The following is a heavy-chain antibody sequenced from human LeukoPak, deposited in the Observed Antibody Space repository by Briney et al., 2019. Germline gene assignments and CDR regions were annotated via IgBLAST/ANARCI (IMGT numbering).Heavy chain of an antibody. Sequence: GASMKVSCKASGYTFTGYYMHWVRQAPGQGLEWMGWINPNSGGTNYAQKFQGRVTMTRDTSISTAYMELSRLRSDDTAVYYCARDRKSMVRGVRSNYWFDPWGQGTLVTVSS. CDR1: GYTFTGYY. CDR3: ARDRKSMVRGVRSNYWFDP. V-gene: IGHV1-2*02. J-gene: IGHJ5*02. CDR2: INPNSGGT. D-gene: IGHD3-10*01.